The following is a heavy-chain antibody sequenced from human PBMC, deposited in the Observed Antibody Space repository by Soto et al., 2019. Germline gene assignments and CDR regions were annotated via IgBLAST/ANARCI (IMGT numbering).Heavy chain of an antibody. D-gene: IGHD4-17*01. CDR1: GGSISSYY. J-gene: IGHJ6*02. V-gene: IGHV4-4*07. CDR3: ARDRSPTVGPYSYYGMDV. CDR2: VYSSGST. Sequence: SETLSLTCIVSGGSISSYYWTWIRQPAGRGLEWIGHVYSSGSTNYNPSLKSRLAMSMYTSKNQFSLKLRSVTAADTAVYYCARDRSPTVGPYSYYGMDVWGQGTTVT.